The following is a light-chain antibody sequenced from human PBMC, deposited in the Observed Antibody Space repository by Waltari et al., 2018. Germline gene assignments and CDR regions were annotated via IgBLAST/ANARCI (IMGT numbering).Light chain of an antibody. CDR3: SSFAGSRYVV. V-gene: IGLV2-8*01. Sequence: QSALTQPPSASGSPGQSVTISCSGTSSDVGDYNYVSWYQQHPGKAPKLIIDEVSKRPPGGPVRFSGSKSGNTASLTVSGLQAEEEADYYCSSFAGSRYVVFGGGTKLTVL. CDR2: EVS. CDR1: SSDVGDYNY. J-gene: IGLJ2*01.